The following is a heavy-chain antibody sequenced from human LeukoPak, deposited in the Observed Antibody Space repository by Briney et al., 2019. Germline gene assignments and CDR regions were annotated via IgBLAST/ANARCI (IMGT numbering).Heavy chain of an antibody. J-gene: IGHJ5*02. V-gene: IGHV4-4*07. D-gene: IGHD3-10*01. CDR2: IYTSGST. Sequence: SETLSLTCAVSGGSISSYYWSWIRQPAGKGLEWIGRIYTSGSTNYNPSLKSRVTISVDTSKNQFPLKLSSVTAADTAVYYCAREILWFGELSARWFDPWGQGTLVTVSS. CDR3: AREILWFGELSARWFDP. CDR1: GGSISSYY.